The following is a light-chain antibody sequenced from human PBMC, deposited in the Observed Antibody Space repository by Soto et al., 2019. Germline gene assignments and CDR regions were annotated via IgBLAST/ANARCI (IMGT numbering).Light chain of an antibody. CDR1: QGIGDT. CDR2: GAS. J-gene: IGKJ5*01. V-gene: IGKV3-15*01. Sequence: EVVMTQSPATLSVSPGEGVTLSCRANQGIGDTLAWYQHKPGQPPRLLIYGASTRATGIPARFSGSGSGTEFTLTISSLQSEDFAVYYCQQYNNWPITFGQGTRLEI. CDR3: QQYNNWPIT.